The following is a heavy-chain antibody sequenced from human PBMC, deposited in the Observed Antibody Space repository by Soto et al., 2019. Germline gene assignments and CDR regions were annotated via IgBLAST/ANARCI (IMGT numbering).Heavy chain of an antibody. V-gene: IGHV3-23*01. CDR1: GFTFSSYA. J-gene: IGHJ4*02. CDR2: ISGSGGSS. Sequence: EVQLLESGGGLVQPGGSLRLSCAASGFTFSSYAMSWVRQAPGKGLEWVSTISGSGGSSYYADSVKARFTISRDNSKNTLYLQMNSLRAEDTAVYYCAAISGYYPGIDYWGQGTMVTVSS. D-gene: IGHD3-3*01. CDR3: AAISGYYPGIDY.